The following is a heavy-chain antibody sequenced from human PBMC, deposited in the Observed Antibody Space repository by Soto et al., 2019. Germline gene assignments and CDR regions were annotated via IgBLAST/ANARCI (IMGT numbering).Heavy chain of an antibody. D-gene: IGHD2-2*01. CDR3: AREEVPQWFTRGYYGMDV. J-gene: IGHJ6*02. Sequence: SETLSLTCAVHGGSFSGYYWTWIRQPPGKGLEWIGDINHSGSTNYNSSLKSRVTISVDTSKNQLSLKLRSVTAADTAVYYCAREEVPQWFTRGYYGMDVWGQGTTVTVSS. CDR1: GGSFSGYY. V-gene: IGHV4-34*01. CDR2: INHSGST.